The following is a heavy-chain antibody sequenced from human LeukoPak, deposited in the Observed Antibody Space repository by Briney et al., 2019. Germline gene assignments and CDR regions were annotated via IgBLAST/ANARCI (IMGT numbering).Heavy chain of an antibody. CDR1: GFTFSSYS. J-gene: IGHJ4*02. CDR2: ISSSSSYI. D-gene: IGHD3-3*01. V-gene: IGHV3-21*01. Sequence: PGGSLRLSCAASGFTFSSYSMNWVRQAPGKGLEWVSSISSSSSYIYYADSVKGRFTISRDNAKNSLYLQMNSLRAEDTAVYYCARDGKQWRLLSVRSIDYWGQGTLVTVSP. CDR3: ARDGKQWRLLSVRSIDY.